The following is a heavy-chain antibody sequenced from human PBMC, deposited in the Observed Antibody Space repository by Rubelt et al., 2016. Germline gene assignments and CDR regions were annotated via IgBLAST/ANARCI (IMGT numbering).Heavy chain of an antibody. J-gene: IGHJ4*02. CDR3: ARGAMVFGGPGHFDY. CDR2: IYYSGST. Sequence: QVQLQESGPGLVKPSETLSLTCTVSGGSVSSGSYYWSWIRQPPGKGLEWIGYIYYSGSTNYNPSLKGRVTISVDKSKNQCSLKLSSVTAADTAVYYCARGAMVFGGPGHFDYWGQGTLVTVSS. V-gene: IGHV4-61*01. CDR1: GGSVSSGSYY. D-gene: IGHD5-18*01.